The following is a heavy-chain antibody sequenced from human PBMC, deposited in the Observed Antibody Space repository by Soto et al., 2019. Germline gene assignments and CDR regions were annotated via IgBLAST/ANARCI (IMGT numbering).Heavy chain of an antibody. Sequence: SVTLSVTCAVDGGYFSGYCWSWIRKNTGKGLEWIGEINHSGSTNYNPSLKSRVTISVDTSKNQFSLKLSSVTAADTAVYYCARLVSSSSWYVPNHGAYYYYMDVWGKGTTVTVSS. CDR3: ARLVSSSSWYVPNHGAYYYYMDV. J-gene: IGHJ6*03. CDR1: GGYFSGYC. V-gene: IGHV4-34*01. CDR2: INHSGST. D-gene: IGHD6-13*01.